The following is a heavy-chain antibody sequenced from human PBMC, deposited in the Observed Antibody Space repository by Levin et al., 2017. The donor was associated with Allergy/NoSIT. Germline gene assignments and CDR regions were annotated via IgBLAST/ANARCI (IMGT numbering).Heavy chain of an antibody. CDR1: GGSLSGYY. CDR3: ARHDYSTALSYYYGMNV. J-gene: IGHJ6*02. CDR2: INHRGSP. D-gene: IGHD4-11*01. V-gene: IGHV4-34*01. Sequence: ASETLSLTCGVYGGSLSGYYWSWVRQPPGKGLEWIGEINHRGSPNYNPSLKSRVTISVDTSKNQFSLRLSSVTAADTAVYYCARHDYSTALSYYYGMNVWGQGTTVTVSS.